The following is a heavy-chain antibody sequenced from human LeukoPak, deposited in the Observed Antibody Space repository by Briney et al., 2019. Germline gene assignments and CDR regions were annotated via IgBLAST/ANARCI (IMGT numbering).Heavy chain of an antibody. J-gene: IGHJ6*03. V-gene: IGHV4-39*01. CDR1: GGSISSSSYY. CDR3: ARRKGAYSYYYYYMDV. CDR2: IYYSGST. D-gene: IGHD4/OR15-4a*01. Sequence: ETLSLTCTVSGGSISSSSYYWGWIRQPPGKGLEWIGSIYYSGSTYYNPSLKSRVTTSVDTSKNQFSLKLSSVTAADTAVYYCARRKGAYSYYYYYMDVWGKGTTVTVSS.